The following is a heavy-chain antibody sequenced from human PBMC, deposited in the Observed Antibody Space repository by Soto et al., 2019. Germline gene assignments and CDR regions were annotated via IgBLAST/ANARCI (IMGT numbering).Heavy chain of an antibody. CDR1: KTTFSDYG. J-gene: IGHJ4*02. Sequence: QVQLVQSGPEVKKPGSSVNISCTAPKTTFSDYGLNWVRQAPGQGLEWMGGITPVLGTINYAQKFQGRVTINADKSSNTVYMAVTSLTSEDTAVYYCASGTLFCAGDCYFEHWGLGTVVTVSS. D-gene: IGHD2-21*02. V-gene: IGHV1-69*06. CDR2: ITPVLGTI. CDR3: ASGTLFCAGDCYFEH.